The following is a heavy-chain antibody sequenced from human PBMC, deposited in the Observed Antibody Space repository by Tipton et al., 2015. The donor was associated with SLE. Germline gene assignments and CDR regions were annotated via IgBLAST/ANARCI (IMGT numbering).Heavy chain of an antibody. CDR1: GFTFSSYG. CDR2: IRYDGSNK. V-gene: IGHV3-30*02. CDR3: ARDGDIVVVPAAGWYFDL. Sequence: SLRLSCAASGFTFSSYGMHWVRQAPGKGLEWVAFIRYDGSNKYYADSVKGRFTISRDNSKNTLYLQMNSLRAEDTAVYYCARDGDIVVVPAAGWYFDLWGRGTLVTVSS. J-gene: IGHJ2*01. D-gene: IGHD2-2*01.